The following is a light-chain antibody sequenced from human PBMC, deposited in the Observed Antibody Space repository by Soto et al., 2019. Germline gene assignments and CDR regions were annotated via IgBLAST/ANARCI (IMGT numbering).Light chain of an antibody. CDR1: SSNIGAGYE. Sequence: QSVLTQPPSVSGAPGQRVTISCTGSSSNIGAGYEVHWYQQLPGTAPKVLIYGNINRPSGVPDRFSGSKSGTSASLAITGLQAEDEADYYCQSYDSRLSGYVFGTGTKAHR. CDR3: QSYDSRLSGYV. CDR2: GNI. V-gene: IGLV1-40*01. J-gene: IGLJ1*01.